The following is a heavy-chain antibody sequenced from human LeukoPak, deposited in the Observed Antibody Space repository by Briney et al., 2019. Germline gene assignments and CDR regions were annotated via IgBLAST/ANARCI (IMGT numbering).Heavy chain of an antibody. V-gene: IGHV3-23*01. CDR2: ISASGGST. CDR3: AKGSSYYGSGSSLDY. D-gene: IGHD3-10*01. CDR1: GFTFTSYA. J-gene: IGHJ4*02. Sequence: GGSLRLSCAASGFTFTSYAMVWVRHAPWKRLDWVSAISASGGSTYYADSVKGRFTTSRDNSKNTLYLQMNSLRAEDTAVYYCAKGSSYYGSGSSLDYWGQGMLVTVSS.